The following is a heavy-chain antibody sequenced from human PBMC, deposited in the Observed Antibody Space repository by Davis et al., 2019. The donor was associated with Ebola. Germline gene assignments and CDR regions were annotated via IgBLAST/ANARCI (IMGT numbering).Heavy chain of an antibody. D-gene: IGHD6-19*01. CDR2: ISSSSSYI. Sequence: PGGSLRLSCAASGFTFSSYSMNWVRQAPGKGLEWVSSISSSSSYIYYADSVKGRFTISRDNAKNSLYLQMNSLRAEDTAVYYCARDEVGYMAVAGTGVDYWGQGTLVTVSS. J-gene: IGHJ4*02. CDR1: GFTFSSYS. V-gene: IGHV3-21*01. CDR3: ARDEVGYMAVAGTGVDY.